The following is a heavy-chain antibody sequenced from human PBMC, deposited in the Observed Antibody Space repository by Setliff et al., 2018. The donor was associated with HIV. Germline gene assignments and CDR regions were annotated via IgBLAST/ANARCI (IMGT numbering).Heavy chain of an antibody. CDR2: VYYSGST. D-gene: IGHD6-13*01. J-gene: IGHJ4*02. CDR3: ARVTAAPGYYLED. CDR1: GGSISSLY. Sequence: PSETLSLTCTVSGGSISSLYWSWMRQRPGRGLEWIGYVYYSGSTKYNPSLQSRVTISIDTSKSQFSLSLSSVTAADSALYYCARVTAAPGYYLEDWGQGTLVTVSS. V-gene: IGHV4-59*11.